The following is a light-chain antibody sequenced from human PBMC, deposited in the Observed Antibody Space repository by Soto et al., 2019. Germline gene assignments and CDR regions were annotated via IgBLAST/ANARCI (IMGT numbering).Light chain of an antibody. CDR1: QSVSIY. CDR2: DAS. Sequence: EIVLTQSPATLSLSPGERATLSCRASQSVSIYLAWYQQKPGQAPRLLVYDASSRATGIPARFSGSVSGTDFTLTISSLEPEDFAVYYCQQRSNWPPSFGQGTRLAIK. J-gene: IGKJ5*01. CDR3: QQRSNWPPS. V-gene: IGKV3-11*01.